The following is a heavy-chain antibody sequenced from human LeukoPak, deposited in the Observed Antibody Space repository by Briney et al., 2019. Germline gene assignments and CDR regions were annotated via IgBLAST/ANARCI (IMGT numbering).Heavy chain of an antibody. CDR3: ATGVYSGYYYSFDY. CDR1: GYTLTELS. J-gene: IGHJ4*02. Sequence: GASVKVSCKVSGYTLTELSMHSVRQAPGKGLEWMGGFDPEDGETIYVQKFQGRVTMTEDTSTDTAYMELSSLRSEDTAVYYCATGVYSGYYYSFDYWGQGTLVTVSS. V-gene: IGHV1-24*01. D-gene: IGHD3-22*01. CDR2: FDPEDGET.